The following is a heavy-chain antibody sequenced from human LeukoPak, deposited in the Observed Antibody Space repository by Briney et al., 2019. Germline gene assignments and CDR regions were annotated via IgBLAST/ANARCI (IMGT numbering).Heavy chain of an antibody. D-gene: IGHD5-24*01. CDR3: ARGGEVEMATFDY. V-gene: IGHV3-30-3*01. CDR2: ISYDGSNK. J-gene: IGHJ4*02. CDR1: GFTFSSYA. Sequence: GRSLRLSCAASGFTFSSYAMHWVRQAPGKGLEWVAVISYDGSNKYYADSVKGRFTISRDNSKNTLYLQMNSLTAEDTAVYYCARGGEVEMATFDYWGQGTLVTVSS.